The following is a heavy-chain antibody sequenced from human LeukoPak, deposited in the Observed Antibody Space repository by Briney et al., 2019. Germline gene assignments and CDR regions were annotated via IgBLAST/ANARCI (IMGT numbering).Heavy chain of an antibody. CDR2: FYYSGST. V-gene: IGHV4-39*01. CDR3: ARSKMGGSGSYYLGDAFDI. J-gene: IGHJ3*02. Sequence: SETLSLTCTVSGGSISSSSYYWGWIRQPPGKGLEWIGTFYYSGSTYYNPSLKSRVTISVDTSKNQFSLMLRSVTAADTAVYYCARSKMGGSGSYYLGDAFDIWGQGTMVTVSS. D-gene: IGHD3-10*01. CDR1: GGSISSSSYY.